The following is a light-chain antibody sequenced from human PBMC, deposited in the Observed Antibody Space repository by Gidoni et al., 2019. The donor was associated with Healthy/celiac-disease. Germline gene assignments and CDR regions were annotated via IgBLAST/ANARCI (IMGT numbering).Light chain of an antibody. J-gene: IGKJ1*01. Sequence: DIQMNQSPSSLSASVGDRVTITCQASQDISNYLNWYQQKPGKAPKLLIYDASNFETGVPSRFSGSGSGTDFTFTIRSLQPEDIATYYCQQYDNLPWTFXQXTKVEIK. CDR2: DAS. CDR3: QQYDNLPWT. CDR1: QDISNY. V-gene: IGKV1-33*01.